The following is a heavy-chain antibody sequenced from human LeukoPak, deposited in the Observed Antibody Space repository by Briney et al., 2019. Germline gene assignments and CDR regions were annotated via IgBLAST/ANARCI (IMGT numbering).Heavy chain of an antibody. J-gene: IGHJ4*02. V-gene: IGHV1-18*01. Sequence: ASVNVSCTASGYTFTIYGISWVRQAPGQGREGMGWISVYNGNTNYAKKLQGRGSMTTDTSTSTAYMELRSLRSDDTAVYYCARGGHDYGDYWGQGTLVTVSS. CDR1: GYTFTIYG. D-gene: IGHD3-10*01. CDR3: ARGGHDYGDY. CDR2: ISVYNGNT.